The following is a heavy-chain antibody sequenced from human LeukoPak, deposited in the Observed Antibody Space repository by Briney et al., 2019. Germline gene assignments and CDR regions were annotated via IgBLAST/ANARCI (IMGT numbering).Heavy chain of an antibody. D-gene: IGHD6-13*01. Sequence: SETLSLTCAVYAGSFSGYYWSWIRQPPGKGLEWIGEINHSGSTNYNPSLKSRVTISVDTSKNQFSLKLSSVTAADTAVYYCAREAAAGVNWFDPWGQGTLVTVSS. CDR3: AREAAAGVNWFDP. CDR2: INHSGST. V-gene: IGHV4-34*01. J-gene: IGHJ5*02. CDR1: AGSFSGYY.